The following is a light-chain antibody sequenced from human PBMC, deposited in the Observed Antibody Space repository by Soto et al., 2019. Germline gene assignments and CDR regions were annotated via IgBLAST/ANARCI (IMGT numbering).Light chain of an antibody. J-gene: IGKJ1*01. V-gene: IGKV1-12*01. Sequence: DIHMTQSPSSVSASVGGRVTINCRASQGISSWLAWYQQKPGKAPNLLMHATSILQSGVPSRFSGSGSGTEFTLNIGSLQPEDFGTYYCLQTDSFPWTFGQGTKVEIK. CDR3: LQTDSFPWT. CDR2: ATS. CDR1: QGISSW.